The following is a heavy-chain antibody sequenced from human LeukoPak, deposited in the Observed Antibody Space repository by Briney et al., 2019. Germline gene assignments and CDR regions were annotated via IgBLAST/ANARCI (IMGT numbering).Heavy chain of an antibody. V-gene: IGHV3-74*01. D-gene: IGHD2/OR15-2a*01. J-gene: IGHJ4*02. CDR1: GSYL. Sequence: QPGGSLRLSCAASGSYLMHWVRQAPGKGLVWVSHINSDGSWTSYADSVKGRFTISEDNAKNTVYLQMNNLRAEDTAVYYCVSFYETYWGRGTLVTVSS. CDR2: INSDGSWT. CDR3: VSFYETY.